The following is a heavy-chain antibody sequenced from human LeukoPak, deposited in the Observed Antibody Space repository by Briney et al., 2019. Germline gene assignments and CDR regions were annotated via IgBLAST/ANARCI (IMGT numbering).Heavy chain of an antibody. D-gene: IGHD2-15*01. CDR2: INHSGST. J-gene: IGHJ4*02. CDR3: ARGSQSLGYCSGGSCRAKIFDY. CDR1: GFTFSTYS. V-gene: IGHV4-34*01. Sequence: GSLRLSCTASGFTFSTYSMNWVRQPPGKGLEWIGEINHSGSTNNNPSLKSRVTISVDTSKNQFSLKLSSVTAADTAVYYCARGSQSLGYCSGGSCRAKIFDYWGQGTLVTVFS.